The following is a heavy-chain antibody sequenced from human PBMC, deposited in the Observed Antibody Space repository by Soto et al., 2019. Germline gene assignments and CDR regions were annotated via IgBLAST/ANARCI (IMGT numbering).Heavy chain of an antibody. CDR2: IYDSEST. CDR1: GSSISNYY. V-gene: IGHV4-59*08. CDR3: ARRKQEMEQWLVGYYFDY. Sequence: SETLSLTCTVSGSSISNYYWNWIRQPPGQGLEWIGYIYDSESTNYNPSLKSRVTISVDTSKNQFSLKLSSVTAADTAVYYCARRKQEMEQWLVGYYFDYWGQGTLVTVS. J-gene: IGHJ4*02. D-gene: IGHD6-19*01.